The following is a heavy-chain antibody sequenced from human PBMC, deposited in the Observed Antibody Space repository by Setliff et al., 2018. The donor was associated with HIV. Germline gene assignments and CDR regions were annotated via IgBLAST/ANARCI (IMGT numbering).Heavy chain of an antibody. CDR1: GYSISSGCY. V-gene: IGHV4-38-2*01. D-gene: IGHD2-15*01. Sequence: SETLSLTCAVSGYSISSGCYWGWIRQPPGKGLEWIGSMYHSGTTYYNPSLRSRVTISVDTSKNKFSLKVTSVTSADTAVYYCARHSCGTTACYGPDMWGPGTMVTVSS. CDR3: ARHSCGTTACYGPDM. J-gene: IGHJ3*02. CDR2: MYHSGTT.